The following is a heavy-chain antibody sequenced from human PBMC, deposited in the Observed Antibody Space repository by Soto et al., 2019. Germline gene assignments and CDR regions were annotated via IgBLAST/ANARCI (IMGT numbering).Heavy chain of an antibody. J-gene: IGHJ4*02. CDR1: GGSFSGYY. D-gene: IGHD3-10*01. CDR3: AGRSGSSDY. V-gene: IGHV4-34*01. CDR2: LNDSGGT. Sequence: PSETLSLTCAVYGGSFSGYYWSWIRQPPGKGLEWIGELNDSGGTNYNASLKSRVSISGDTSKNQFSLKLSFVTAADTAVYYCAGRSGSSDYWGRGTLVTVSS.